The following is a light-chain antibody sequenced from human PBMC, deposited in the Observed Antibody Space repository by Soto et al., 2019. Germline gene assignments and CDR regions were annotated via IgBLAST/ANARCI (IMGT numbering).Light chain of an antibody. CDR2: GAS. J-gene: IGKJ1*01. CDR1: QSVTSGY. CDR3: QQYGRP. V-gene: IGKV3-20*01. Sequence: EIVLTQPPATLSLSTRERHTLFCRASQSVTSGYLAWYQQQPNQAPSLLIYGASRRATGIPDRFSGSGSGTDFTLTISRLEPEDFAVYYCQQYGRPFGQGTKVDIK.